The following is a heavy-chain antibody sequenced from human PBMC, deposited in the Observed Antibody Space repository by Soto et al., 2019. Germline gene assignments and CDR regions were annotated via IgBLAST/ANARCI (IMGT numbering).Heavy chain of an antibody. V-gene: IGHV3-11*01. Sequence: GGSLRLSCAASGFTFSDYYMSWIRQAPGKGLEWVSYISSSGSTIYYADSVKGRFTISRDNAKNSLYLQMNSLRAEDTAVHYCARDWDKVGATTAFDIWGHGTMVTVSS. J-gene: IGHJ3*02. CDR3: ARDWDKVGATTAFDI. CDR2: ISSSGSTI. CDR1: GFTFSDYY. D-gene: IGHD1-26*01.